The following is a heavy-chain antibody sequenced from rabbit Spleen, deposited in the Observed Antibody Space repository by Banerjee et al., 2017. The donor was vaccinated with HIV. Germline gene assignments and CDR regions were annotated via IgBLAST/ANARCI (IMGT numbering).Heavy chain of an antibody. D-gene: IGHD6-1*01. CDR2: IRPSDGYT. CDR3: ARGGVGGYAFVLDL. Sequence: QEQLEESGGGLVQPEGSLTLTCTASGFPFSSSYYMGWVRQAPGKGPEWIVCIRPSDGYTHYASWAKGRFTISKASSTTGTLQMTSLTAADTATYFCARGGVGGYAFVLDLWGPGTLVTVS. CDR1: GFPFSSSYY. J-gene: IGHJ4*01. V-gene: IGHV1S45*01.